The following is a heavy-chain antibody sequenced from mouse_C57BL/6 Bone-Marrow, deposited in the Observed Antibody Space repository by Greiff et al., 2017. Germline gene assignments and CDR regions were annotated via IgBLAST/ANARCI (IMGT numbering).Heavy chain of an antibody. CDR2: INPYNGGT. CDR1: GYTFTDYY. CDR3: ARFFYYYGSSLYWYFDV. D-gene: IGHD1-1*01. Sequence: EVQLQQSGPVLVKPGASVKMSCKASGYTFTDYYMNWVKQSHGKSLEWIGVINPYNGGTSYNQKFKGKATLTVDKSSSTAYMELNSLTSEDSAVYYCARFFYYYGSSLYWYFDVWGTGTTVTVSS. V-gene: IGHV1-19*01. J-gene: IGHJ1*03.